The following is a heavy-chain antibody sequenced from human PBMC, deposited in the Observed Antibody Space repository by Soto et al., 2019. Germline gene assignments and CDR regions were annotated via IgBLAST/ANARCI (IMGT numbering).Heavy chain of an antibody. CDR3: ATMRGWSYLDY. J-gene: IGHJ4*02. CDR1: GFIFSDYY. Sequence: QVQLVESGGSLVKPGGSLRLSCAASGFIFSDYYMYWIRQAPGKGLEWVSYISSSGSTIYYADSVKGRFTISSDNAKNALYLQMNSLRAEDTAVYYCATMRGWSYLDYWGQGTLVTVSS. V-gene: IGHV3-11*01. CDR2: ISSSGSTI. D-gene: IGHD1-26*01.